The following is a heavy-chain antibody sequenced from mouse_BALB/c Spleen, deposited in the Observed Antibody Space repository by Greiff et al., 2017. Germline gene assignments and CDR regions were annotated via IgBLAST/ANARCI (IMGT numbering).Heavy chain of an antibody. CDR3: ARLYGPGYFDV. CDR1: GFTFSSYG. CDR2: ISSGGSYT. J-gene: IGHJ1*01. V-gene: IGHV5-6*01. Sequence: EVQLQESGGDLVKPGGSLKLSCAASGFTFSSYGMSWVRQTPDKRLEWVATISSGGSYTYYPDSVKGRFTISRDNAKNTLYLQMSSLKSEDTAMYYCARLYGPGYFDVWGAGTTVTVSS. D-gene: IGHD1-1*02.